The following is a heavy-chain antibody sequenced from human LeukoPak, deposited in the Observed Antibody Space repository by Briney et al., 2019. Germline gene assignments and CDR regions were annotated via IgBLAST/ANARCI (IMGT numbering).Heavy chain of an antibody. CDR3: AKDREQQLVRGTFDY. J-gene: IGHJ4*02. V-gene: IGHV3-30*18. CDR2: ISYDGSNK. CDR1: GFTFSSYG. D-gene: IGHD6-13*01. Sequence: GGSLRLSCAASGFTFSSYGMHWVRQAPGKGLEWVAVISYDGSNKYYADSVNGRFTISRDNSKNTLYLQMNSLRAEDTAVYYCAKDREQQLVRGTFDYWGQGTLVSLSS.